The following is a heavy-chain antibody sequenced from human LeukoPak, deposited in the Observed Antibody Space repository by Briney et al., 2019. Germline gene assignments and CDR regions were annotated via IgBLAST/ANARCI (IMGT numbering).Heavy chain of an antibody. Sequence: TLSLLCSVCGGHNSSGGYFGRWIRRPPGKGVGMDGYIYHSRSTYYNPSLKSRVTISVDRSKNQFSLKLSSVTAADTAVYYCARPPRPVKSDAFDIWGQGTMVTVSS. CDR1: GGHNSSGGYF. CDR2: IYHSRST. V-gene: IGHV4-30-2*01. CDR3: ARPPRPVKSDAFDI. J-gene: IGHJ3*02.